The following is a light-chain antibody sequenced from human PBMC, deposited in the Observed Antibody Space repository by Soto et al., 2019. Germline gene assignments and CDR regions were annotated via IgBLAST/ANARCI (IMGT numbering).Light chain of an antibody. CDR1: ESINSY. Sequence: DIQLTQSPSFLSASVGDRVTITCRASESINSYLAWYQRKPGKAPELLIYTASTLQSGVPSRFSGSGSGTEFTLTISSLQPEDFVTYYCQQLSSYPITFGQGTRLDIK. CDR3: QQLSSYPIT. J-gene: IGKJ5*01. CDR2: TAS. V-gene: IGKV1-9*01.